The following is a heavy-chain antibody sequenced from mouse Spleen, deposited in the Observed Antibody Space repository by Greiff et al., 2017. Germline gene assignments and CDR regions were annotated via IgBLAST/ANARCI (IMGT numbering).Heavy chain of an antibody. D-gene: IGHD3-1*01. CDR2: IYPGNGDT. Sequence: QVQLQQPGAELVKPGASVKMSCKASGYTFTSYNMHWVKQTPGQGLEWIGAIYPGNGDTSYNQKFKGKATLTADKSSSTAYMQLSSLTSEDSAVYYCARTARAYYAMDYWGQGTSVTVSS. CDR3: ARTARAYYAMDY. CDR1: GYTFTSYN. V-gene: IGHV1-12*01. J-gene: IGHJ4*01.